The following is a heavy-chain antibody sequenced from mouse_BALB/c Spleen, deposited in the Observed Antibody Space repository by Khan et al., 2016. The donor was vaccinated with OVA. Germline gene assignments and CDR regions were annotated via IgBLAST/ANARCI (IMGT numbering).Heavy chain of an antibody. Sequence: EVELVESGGDLVKPGGSLKLSCAASGFTFSSYSMSWVRQTPDKRLEWVATISSGGDYTYYPDSVKGRFTISRDNAKNTLYLQMSRLKSEDTAMYYCARHLTGSFAYWGQGTLVTVSA. D-gene: IGHD4-1*01. CDR3: ARHLTGSFAY. J-gene: IGHJ3*01. V-gene: IGHV5-6*01. CDR1: GFTFSSYS. CDR2: ISSGGDYT.